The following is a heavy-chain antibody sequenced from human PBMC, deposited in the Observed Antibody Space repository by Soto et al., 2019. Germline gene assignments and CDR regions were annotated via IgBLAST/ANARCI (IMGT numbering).Heavy chain of an antibody. CDR2: ITQTGGDT. D-gene: IGHD2-15*01. CDR1: GFSFSVYT. CDR3: ARAHGCAFDY. J-gene: IGHJ4*02. Sequence: EVQLVESGGGLAQPGGSLRLSCVASGFSFSVYTMNWFRQAPGQALEWLSFITQTGGDTYYADSVKGRFTISRDNAKNSLYLELNYLSAEDTALSYCARAHGCAFDYLGRGTLVTFSS. V-gene: IGHV3-48*01.